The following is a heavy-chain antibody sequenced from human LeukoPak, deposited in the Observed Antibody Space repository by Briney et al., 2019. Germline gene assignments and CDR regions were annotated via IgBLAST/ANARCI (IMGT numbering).Heavy chain of an antibody. CDR1: GFTFSSYS. V-gene: IGHV3-21*01. J-gene: IGHJ4*02. Sequence: PGGSLRLSCAASGFTFSSYSMNWVRQAPGKGLEWVSSISSSSTYIYYADSVKGRFTISRDHANNSLYLEMDSLRAEDTAVYYCARDQVGSSHDYWGQGTLVTVSS. CDR2: ISSSSTYI. CDR3: ARDQVGSSHDY. D-gene: IGHD1-26*01.